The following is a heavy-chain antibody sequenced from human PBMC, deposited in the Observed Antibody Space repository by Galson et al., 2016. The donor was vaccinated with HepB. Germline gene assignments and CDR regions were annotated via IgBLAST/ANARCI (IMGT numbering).Heavy chain of an antibody. CDR3: ARVRARADARGETNWCDP. V-gene: IGHV3-74*01. D-gene: IGHD3-10*02. Sequence: SLRLSCAASGFIFSNYRMHWVRQAPGKGLVWVSCINADGSSTTYADSVKGRFTISRDNAKNTLYLQMNNLSGEDTAVYYCARVRARADARGETNWCDPWGQGTLVTVSS. CDR2: INADGSST. J-gene: IGHJ5*02. CDR1: GFIFSNYR.